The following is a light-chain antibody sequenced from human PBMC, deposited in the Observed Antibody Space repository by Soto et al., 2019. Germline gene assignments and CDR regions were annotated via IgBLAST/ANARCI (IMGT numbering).Light chain of an antibody. CDR2: GPS. Sequence: EIVLTQSPGTLSLSPGERATLSCRASQSVISSYFAWYQQRFGQAPRLLIYGPSSRATGITDRFSGSGSGTDFTLTISRLEPEDFAVYYCQQYGSSSWTFGQGTKV. CDR1: QSVISSY. J-gene: IGKJ1*01. CDR3: QQYGSSSWT. V-gene: IGKV3-20*01.